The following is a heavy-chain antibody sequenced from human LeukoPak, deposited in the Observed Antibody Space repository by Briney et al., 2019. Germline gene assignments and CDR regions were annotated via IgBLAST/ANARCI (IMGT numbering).Heavy chain of an antibody. V-gene: IGHV3-23*01. CDR1: GFSFSTYF. CDR3: YYYDSSGFYPQTKIDY. D-gene: IGHD3-22*01. Sequence: GGAPPLPCASPGFSFSTYFMDWGRPAPGKGVEWVSGITGSGANKYYADSVKGRFTISRDNSKNTLYLRMNSLRAEDTAVYYCYYYDSSGFYPQTKIDYWGQGTLVTVSS. CDR2: ITGSGANK. J-gene: IGHJ4*02.